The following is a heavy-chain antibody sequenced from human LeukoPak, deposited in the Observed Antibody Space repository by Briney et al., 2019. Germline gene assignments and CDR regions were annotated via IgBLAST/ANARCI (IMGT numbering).Heavy chain of an antibody. Sequence: GGSLRLSCAASGFTFSSYEMNWVRQPPGKGLEWISYICSSGSTIYYAAFVKGRITNSSAHAKNSLFLQMKSLDADEAAIYYCARTDNDYGDSGTDYWGQGSLVTV. J-gene: IGHJ4*02. V-gene: IGHV3-48*03. CDR1: GFTFSSYE. D-gene: IGHD4-17*01. CDR3: ARTDNDYGDSGTDY. CDR2: ICSSGSTI.